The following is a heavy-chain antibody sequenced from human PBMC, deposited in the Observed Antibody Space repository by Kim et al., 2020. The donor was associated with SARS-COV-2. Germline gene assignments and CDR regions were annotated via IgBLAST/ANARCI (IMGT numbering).Heavy chain of an antibody. D-gene: IGHD6-13*01. V-gene: IGHV3-21*01. CDR3: ARSDIAAAGSLDY. J-gene: IGHJ4*02. Sequence: YAYSVKSRFPISRDNANNSLYLQMTGLRAEDTAVYYCARSDIAAAGSLDYWRQGTLVTVSS.